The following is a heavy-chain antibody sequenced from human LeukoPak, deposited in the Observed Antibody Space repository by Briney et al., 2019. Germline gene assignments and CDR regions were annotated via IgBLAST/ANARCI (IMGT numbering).Heavy chain of an antibody. J-gene: IGHJ4*02. CDR2: INPSGGST. CDR3: ARDTSGSLYYFDY. D-gene: IGHD3-22*01. Sequence: ASVKVCCKASGYTFTSYYMHWVRQAPGQGLEWMALINPSGGSTSYGQKFQGRVTMTRDTSTSTVYMELSSLRSEDTAVYYCARDTSGSLYYFDYWGQGTLVTVSS. CDR1: GYTFTSYY. V-gene: IGHV1-46*01.